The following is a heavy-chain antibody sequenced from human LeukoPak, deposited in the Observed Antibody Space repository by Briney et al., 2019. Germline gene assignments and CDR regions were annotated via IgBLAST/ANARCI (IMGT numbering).Heavy chain of an antibody. V-gene: IGHV3-21*01. CDR3: ARAGTRGYCSSTSCYERY. J-gene: IGHJ4*02. CDR1: GFTFSSYS. Sequence: PGGXLRLSCAASGFTFSSYSMNWVRQAPGKGLEWVSSISSSSSYIYYADSVKGRFTISRDNAKNSLHLQMNSLRAEDTAVYYCARAGTRGYCSSTSCYERYWGQGTLVTVSS. CDR2: ISSSSSYI. D-gene: IGHD2-2*01.